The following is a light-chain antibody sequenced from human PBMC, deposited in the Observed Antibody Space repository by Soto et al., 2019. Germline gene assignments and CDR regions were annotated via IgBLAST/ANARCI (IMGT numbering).Light chain of an antibody. CDR3: QQYNNWPS. CDR2: EAS. CDR1: ENVNGH. Sequence: IQMTQSPNTLSASVGDSVTVTCRASENVNGHLAWYQQKPGKAPKLLIYEASILESGVPSRFSGSGFGTEFTLTINALLPEDFVTYYCQQYNNWPSFGQGTKV. V-gene: IGKV1-5*03. J-gene: IGKJ1*01.